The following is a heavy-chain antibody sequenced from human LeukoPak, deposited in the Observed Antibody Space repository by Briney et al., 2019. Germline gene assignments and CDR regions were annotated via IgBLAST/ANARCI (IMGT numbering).Heavy chain of an antibody. Sequence: GASVKVSCKASGGTFSSYAISWVRQAPGQGLEWMGGIIPIFGTANYAQKFQGRVTITADKSTSTAYMELSSLRSEDTAVYYCAGIYYYYMDVWGKGTTVTISS. CDR2: IIPIFGTA. CDR3: AGIYYYYMDV. CDR1: GGTFSSYA. V-gene: IGHV1-69*06. J-gene: IGHJ6*03.